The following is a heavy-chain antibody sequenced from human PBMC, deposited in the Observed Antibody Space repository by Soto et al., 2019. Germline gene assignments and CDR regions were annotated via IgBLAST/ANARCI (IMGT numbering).Heavy chain of an antibody. CDR1: GGSISSSSSY. D-gene: IGHD6-13*01. J-gene: IGHJ5*02. CDR3: AIQIAAAGYNWFDP. V-gene: IGHV4-39*01. CDR2: IYYSGST. Sequence: SETLSLTCTVSGGSISSSSSYWGWIRQPPGKGLEWIGYIYYSGSTNYNPSLKSRVTISVDTSKNQFSLKLNSVTAADTAVYYCAIQIAAAGYNWFDPWGQGTLVTVSS.